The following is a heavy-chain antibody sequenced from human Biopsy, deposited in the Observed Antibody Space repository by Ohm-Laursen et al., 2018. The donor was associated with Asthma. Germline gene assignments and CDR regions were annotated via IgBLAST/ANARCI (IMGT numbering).Heavy chain of an antibody. CDR3: ARDMNRDGWYFDY. CDR2: ISYDGSNK. Sequence: GQTLSLTCAASRFTFSTYAMHWVRQAPGKGLEWVAVISYDGSNKYYADSVKGRFTISRDNSKNTLYLQMNSLRGDDTAVYYCARDMNRDGWYFDYWGQGTLVTVSS. CDR1: RFTFSTYA. J-gene: IGHJ4*02. D-gene: IGHD5-24*01. V-gene: IGHV3-30-3*01.